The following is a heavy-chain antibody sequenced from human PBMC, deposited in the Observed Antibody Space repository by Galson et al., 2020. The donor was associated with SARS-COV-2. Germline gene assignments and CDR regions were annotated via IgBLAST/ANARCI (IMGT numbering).Heavy chain of an antibody. CDR2: IKSKTDGGTT. CDR1: GFTFSNAW. Sequence: TGGSLRLSCAASGFTFSNAWMSWVRKAPGKGLEWVGRIKSKTDGGTTDYPAPVKGSLTISRDDSKNTLYLQMNSLKTEDTAVYYCTTDRNYDYVWGSYRYPDYWGQGTLVTVSS. CDR3: TTDRNYDYVWGSYRYPDY. D-gene: IGHD3-16*02. V-gene: IGHV3-15*01. J-gene: IGHJ4*02.